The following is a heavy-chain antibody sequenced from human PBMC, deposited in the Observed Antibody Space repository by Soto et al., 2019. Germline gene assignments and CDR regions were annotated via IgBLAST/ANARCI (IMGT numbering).Heavy chain of an antibody. CDR1: GFTFSSYG. J-gene: IGHJ6*02. V-gene: IGHV3-30*18. CDR3: AKEGSTMVRGVRVYYYGMDV. CDR2: ISYDGSNK. D-gene: IGHD3-10*01. Sequence: GGSLRLSCAASGFTFSSYGMHWVRQAPGKGLEWVAVISYDGSNKYYADSVKDRFTISRDNSKNTLYLQMNSLRAEDTAVYYCAKEGSTMVRGVRVYYYGMDVWGQGTTVTVSS.